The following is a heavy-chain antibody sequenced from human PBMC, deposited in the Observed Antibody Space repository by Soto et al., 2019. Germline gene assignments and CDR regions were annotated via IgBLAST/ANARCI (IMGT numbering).Heavy chain of an antibody. J-gene: IGHJ6*02. Sequence: GGSVRLSCVASGFSLSDYAVNWVRQAPGKGLEWVSFISSDSRTIYYADSVEGRFTVSRDNARNSVSLQMDSLRDEDAAVYYCARIKLVEWFFINVDVYDMDVWAQRTPVTVSS. D-gene: IGHD3-3*01. CDR2: ISSDSRTI. CDR1: GFSLSDYA. V-gene: IGHV3-48*02. CDR3: ARIKLVEWFFINVDVYDMDV.